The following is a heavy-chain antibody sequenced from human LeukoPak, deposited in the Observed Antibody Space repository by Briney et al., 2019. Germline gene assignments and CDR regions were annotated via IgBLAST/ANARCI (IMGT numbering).Heavy chain of an antibody. CDR1: GFTFDDYA. V-gene: IGHV3-9*01. CDR3: AKGGDGLLWFGELSLDY. D-gene: IGHD3-10*01. J-gene: IGHJ4*02. Sequence: RPGGSLRLSCAASGFTFDDYAMHWVRQAPGKGLEWVSGISWNGGSIVYADSVKGRFTISRDNAKNSLYLQMNSLRAEDTALYYCAKGGDGLLWFGELSLDYWGQGTLVTVSS. CDR2: ISWNGGSI.